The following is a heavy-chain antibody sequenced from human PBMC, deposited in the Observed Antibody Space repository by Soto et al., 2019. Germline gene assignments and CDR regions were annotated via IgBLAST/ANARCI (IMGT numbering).Heavy chain of an antibody. V-gene: IGHV3-23*01. J-gene: IGHJ6*02. CDR3: AKDSSGFLEWLLYDYYGMDV. Sequence: GGSLRLSCAASGFTFSSYAMSWVRQAPGKGLEWVSAISGSGGSTYYADSVKGRFTISRDNSKNTLYLQMNSLRAEDTAVYYCAKDSSGFLEWLLYDYYGMDVWGQGTTVTVSS. D-gene: IGHD3-3*01. CDR2: ISGSGGST. CDR1: GFTFSSYA.